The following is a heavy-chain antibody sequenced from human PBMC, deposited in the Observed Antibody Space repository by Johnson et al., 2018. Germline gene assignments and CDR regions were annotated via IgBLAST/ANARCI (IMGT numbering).Heavy chain of an antibody. J-gene: IGHJ4*02. Sequence: VQLQESGGDLVQPGGSLRLSCVGSGFTFRSHWMHWVRQAPGKGLVWVTRINDDATYTSYADSVRGRFTISRDDAKNTLYLEMNSLRVEDTAIYYCSRGTRDWPGFDYWGQGTLVTVNS. CDR2: INDDATYT. D-gene: IGHD2-2*01. CDR3: SRGTRDWPGFDY. CDR1: GFTFRSHW. V-gene: IGHV3-74*01.